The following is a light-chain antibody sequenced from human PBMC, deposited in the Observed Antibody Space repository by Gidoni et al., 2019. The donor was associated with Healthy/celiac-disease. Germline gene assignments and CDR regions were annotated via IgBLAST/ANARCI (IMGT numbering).Light chain of an antibody. CDR3: QQRSNWRFT. V-gene: IGKV3-11*01. CDR1: QSVSSY. J-gene: IGKJ3*01. Sequence: SPATLSLSPGERATLSCRASQSVSSYLAWYQQKPGQAPRLLIYDASNRATGIPARFSGSGSGTDFTLTISSLEPEDFAVYYCQQRSNWRFTFGPXTKVDIK. CDR2: DAS.